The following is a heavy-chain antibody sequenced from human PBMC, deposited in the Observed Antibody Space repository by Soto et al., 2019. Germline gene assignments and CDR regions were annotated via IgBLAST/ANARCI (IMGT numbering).Heavy chain of an antibody. CDR3: ARDYYDSSGYEEYYFDY. Sequence: GGSLRLSCAASGFTFSSYGMHWVRQAPGKGLEWVAVIWYDGSNKYYADSVKGRFTISRDNSKNTLYLQMNSLRAEDTAVYYCARDYYDSSGYEEYYFDYWGQGTLVTVSS. J-gene: IGHJ4*02. V-gene: IGHV3-33*01. CDR1: GFTFSSYG. D-gene: IGHD3-22*01. CDR2: IWYDGSNK.